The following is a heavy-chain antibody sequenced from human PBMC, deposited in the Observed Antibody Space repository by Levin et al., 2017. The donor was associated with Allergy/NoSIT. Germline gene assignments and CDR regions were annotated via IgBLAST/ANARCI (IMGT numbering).Heavy chain of an antibody. D-gene: IGHD6-6*01. CDR1: GFTFSSYA. Sequence: LSLTCAASGFTFSSYAMSWVRQAPGKGLEWVSAISGSGGSTYYADSVKGRFTISRDNSKNTLYLQMNSLRAEDTAVYYCAKSIVGGRYSSSSGDYWGQGTLVTVSS. V-gene: IGHV3-23*01. CDR3: AKSIVGGRYSSSSGDY. J-gene: IGHJ4*02. CDR2: ISGSGGST.